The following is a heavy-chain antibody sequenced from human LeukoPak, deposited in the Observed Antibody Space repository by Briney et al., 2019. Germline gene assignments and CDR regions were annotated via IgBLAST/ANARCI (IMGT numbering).Heavy chain of an antibody. J-gene: IGHJ4*02. CDR3: ARGVDYDFWSGYYTSFDY. CDR1: GFTFSSYS. D-gene: IGHD3-3*01. CDR2: ISSSSSYI. V-gene: IGHV3-21*01. Sequence: PGGSLRLSCAASGFTFSSYSMNWVRQAPGKGLEWVSSISSSSSYIYYADSVKGRFTISRDNAKNSLYLQMNSLRAEDTAVYCCARGVDYDFWSGYYTSFDYWGQGTLVTVSS.